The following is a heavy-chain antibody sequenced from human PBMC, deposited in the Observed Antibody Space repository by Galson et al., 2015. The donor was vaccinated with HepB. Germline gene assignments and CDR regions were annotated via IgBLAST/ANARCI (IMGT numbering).Heavy chain of an antibody. J-gene: IGHJ4*02. CDR3: AGRGSGSYYISLVFDY. D-gene: IGHD3-10*01. Sequence: SLRLSCAASGFTFSSYAMSWVRQAPGKGLEWVSAISGSGGSTYYADSVKGRFTISRDNSKNTLYLQMNSLRAEDTAVYYCAGRGSGSYYISLVFDYWGQGTLVTVSS. CDR1: GFTFSSYA. CDR2: ISGSGGST. V-gene: IGHV3-23*01.